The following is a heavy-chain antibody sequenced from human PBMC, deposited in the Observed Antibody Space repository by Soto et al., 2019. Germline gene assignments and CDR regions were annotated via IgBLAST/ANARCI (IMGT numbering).Heavy chain of an antibody. Sequence: ASVEVSCRASGYTFTSYGIHWVRQAPGQRLEWMGWINAANGDTKYSPKFQGRVTITRDTSASTAYMELSSVTAADTAVYYCARGHYYDSSGYYFDYWGQGTLVTVSS. V-gene: IGHV1-3*01. D-gene: IGHD3-22*01. J-gene: IGHJ4*02. CDR1: GYTFTSYG. CDR3: ARGHYYDSSGYYFDY. CDR2: INAANGDT.